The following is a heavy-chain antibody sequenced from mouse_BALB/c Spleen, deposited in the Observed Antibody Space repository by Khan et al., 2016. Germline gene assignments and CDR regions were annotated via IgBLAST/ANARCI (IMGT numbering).Heavy chain of an antibody. J-gene: IGHJ2*01. CDR2: INPDSSTI. CDR3: ERLHYYGYMNY. Sequence: EVQLVESGGGLVQPGGSLKLSCAASGFDFSRYWMSWVRQAPGKGLEWIGEINPDSSTINYTPSLKDKFIISRDNAKHTLYLQMSKVRSEDTALYYCERLHYYGYMNYWGQGTTLTVSS. D-gene: IGHD1-2*01. CDR1: GFDFSRYW. V-gene: IGHV4-1*02.